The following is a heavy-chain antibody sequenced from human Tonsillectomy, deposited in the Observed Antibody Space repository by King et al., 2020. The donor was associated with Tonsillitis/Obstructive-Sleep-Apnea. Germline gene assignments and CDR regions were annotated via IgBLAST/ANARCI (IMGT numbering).Heavy chain of an antibody. Sequence: VQLVESGGDLVQPGGSLRLSCAASGFTFTSYSMNWVRQAPGKGLEWVSYIDTRSSTIYYADSVKGRFTISSDNAKNSLYLQMNSLRDEETAVYYCARDRSWAFDYWGQGTLVTVSS. CDR1: GFTFTSYS. D-gene: IGHD1-26*01. V-gene: IGHV3-48*02. J-gene: IGHJ4*02. CDR2: IDTRSSTI. CDR3: ARDRSWAFDY.